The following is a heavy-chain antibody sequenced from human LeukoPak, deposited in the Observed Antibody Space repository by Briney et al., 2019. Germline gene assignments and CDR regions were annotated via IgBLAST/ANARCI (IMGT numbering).Heavy chain of an antibody. J-gene: IGHJ4*02. CDR1: GFTVSSNY. D-gene: IGHD6-6*01. Sequence: GGSLRLSCAASGFTVSSNYMSWVRQAPGKGLEWVSVIYSGGSTYYADSVKGRFTISRDNAKNTLYLQMNSLRAEDTAVYYCARAEYTSSSRHFDYWGQGTLVTVSS. V-gene: IGHV3-53*01. CDR2: IYSGGST. CDR3: ARAEYTSSSRHFDY.